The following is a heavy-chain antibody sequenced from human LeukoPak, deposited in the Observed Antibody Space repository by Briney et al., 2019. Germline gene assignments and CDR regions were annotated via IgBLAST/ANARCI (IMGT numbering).Heavy chain of an antibody. V-gene: IGHV3-74*01. CDR2: INNDGSYT. CDR1: GFIFTNYF. J-gene: IGHJ3*02. CDR3: ARLFMIGAFDI. Sequence: PGGSLRLSCAASGFIFTNYFMSWVRQAPGKGLVWVSRINNDGSYTSYADSVKGRFTISRDNAKNSLYLQMNSLRAEDTAVYYCARLFMIGAFDIWGQGTMVTVSS. D-gene: IGHD3-22*01.